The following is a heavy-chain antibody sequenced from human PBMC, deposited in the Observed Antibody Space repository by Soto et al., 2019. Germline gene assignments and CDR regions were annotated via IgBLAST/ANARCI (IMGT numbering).Heavy chain of an antibody. D-gene: IGHD3-3*01. V-gene: IGHV4-39*01. J-gene: IGHJ4*02. CDR3: ARRGRPDKEWLPQTPGYYFDY. CDR2: IYYSGST. CDR1: GGSISSSSYY. Sequence: QLQLQESGPGLVKPSETLSLTCTVSGGSISSSSYYWGWIRQPPGKGLEWIGSIYYSGSTYYNPSLKSRVTISVDTSKNQFSLKLSSVTAADTAVYYCARRGRPDKEWLPQTPGYYFDYWGQGTLVTVSS.